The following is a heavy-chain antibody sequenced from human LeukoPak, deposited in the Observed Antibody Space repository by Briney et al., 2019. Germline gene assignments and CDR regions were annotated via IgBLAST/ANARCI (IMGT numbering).Heavy chain of an antibody. CDR1: GNIFSSYG. CDR3: GRDLWVKPPLPAALSV. J-gene: IGHJ4*02. Sequence: ASVKVSCKSSGNIFSSYGITWVRQAPGQGLEWMGWISTFTGNTKYAQKFQSRLTMTADTSTSTVYLELRSLGSDDTAVYYCGRDLWVKPPLPAALSVWGQGTLVTVSS. CDR2: ISTFTGNT. D-gene: IGHD2-2*01. V-gene: IGHV1-18*01.